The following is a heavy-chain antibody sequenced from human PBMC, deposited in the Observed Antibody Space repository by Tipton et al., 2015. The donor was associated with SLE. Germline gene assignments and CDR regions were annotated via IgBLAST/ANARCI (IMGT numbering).Heavy chain of an antibody. Sequence: TLSLTCTVSGGSISSDHWIWIRQPPGKGLEWLGYISDGGGTNYNPSLKSRVTISVDPAKNQFSLKLTSVTAADTAVYYCARGMVTWRGAILGVDVWGQGTTVNVSS. D-gene: IGHD2-21*02. CDR1: GGSISSDH. J-gene: IGHJ6*02. V-gene: IGHV4-4*09. CDR3: ARGMVTWRGAILGVDV. CDR2: ISDGGGT.